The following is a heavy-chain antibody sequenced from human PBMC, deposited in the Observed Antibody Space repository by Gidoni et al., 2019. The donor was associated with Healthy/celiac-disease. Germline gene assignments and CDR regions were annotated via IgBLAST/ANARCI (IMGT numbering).Heavy chain of an antibody. D-gene: IGHD4-4*01. CDR2: ISGSGGST. V-gene: IGHV3-23*01. J-gene: IGHJ4*02. Sequence: VQLLECGGGLVEPGGALRLFCAASGFTFSSCDMSWVREAPGRGLGCVSAISGSGGSTYYADSGKGRFTISRDNSKNTLYLQMNSLRAEDTAVYYCAKDTPSNYGYWGQGTLVTVSS. CDR3: AKDTPSNYGY. CDR1: GFTFSSCD.